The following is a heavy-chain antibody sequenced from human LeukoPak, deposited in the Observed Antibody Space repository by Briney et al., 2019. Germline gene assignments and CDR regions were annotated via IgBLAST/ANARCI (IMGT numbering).Heavy chain of an antibody. J-gene: IGHJ4*02. CDR3: AKDPRWSSGWSQMG. D-gene: IGHD6-19*01. Sequence: TGGSLRXXXXXXXXXFSSYAMSWVRQAPGKGLEWVSAISGSGGSTYYADSVKGRFTISRDNSKNTLYLQMNSLRAEDTAVYYCAKDPRWSSGWSQMGWGQGTLVTVSS. CDR1: XXXFSSYA. V-gene: IGHV3-23*01. CDR2: ISGSGGST.